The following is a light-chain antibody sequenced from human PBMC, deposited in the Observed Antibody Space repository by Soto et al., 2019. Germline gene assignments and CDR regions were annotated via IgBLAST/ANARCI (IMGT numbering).Light chain of an antibody. Sequence: EIVLTQSPGTLSLSPGERATLSCRASQSVSNNYLAWYQQKPGQPPRLLIYGASIRATGIPARFSGSGSGRDLTITISGLEPEDFEVYYCQQRSNWPLTFGGGTKVDIK. CDR2: GAS. J-gene: IGKJ4*01. CDR1: QSVSNNY. V-gene: IGKV3D-20*02. CDR3: QQRSNWPLT.